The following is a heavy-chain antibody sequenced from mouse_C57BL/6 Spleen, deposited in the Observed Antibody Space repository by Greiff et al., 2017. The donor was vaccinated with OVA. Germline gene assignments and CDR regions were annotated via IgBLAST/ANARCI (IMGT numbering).Heavy chain of an antibody. D-gene: IGHD1-1*01. V-gene: IGHV1-47*01. Sequence: VKVVESGAELVKPGASVKMSCKASGYTFTTYPIEWMKQNHGKSLEWIGNFHPYNDDTKYNEKFKGKATLTVEKSSSTVYLELSRLTSDDSAVYYCAREDYGSSSGFAYWGQGTLVTVSA. J-gene: IGHJ3*01. CDR2: FHPYNDDT. CDR3: AREDYGSSSGFAY. CDR1: GYTFTTYP.